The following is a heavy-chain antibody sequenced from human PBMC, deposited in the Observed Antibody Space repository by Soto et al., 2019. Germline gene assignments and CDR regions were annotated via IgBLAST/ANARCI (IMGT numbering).Heavy chain of an antibody. V-gene: IGHV3-74*01. J-gene: IGHJ6*02. CDR1: GFTFSSYW. CDR3: ARDVGGPYYYYGMDV. Sequence: GESLKISCAASGFTFSSYWMHWVRQAPGKGLVWVSRINSDGSSTSYADSVKGRFTISRDNAKNTLYLQMNSLRAEDTAVYYCARDVGGPYYYYGMDVWGQGTTVTVSS. D-gene: IGHD1-26*01. CDR2: INSDGSST.